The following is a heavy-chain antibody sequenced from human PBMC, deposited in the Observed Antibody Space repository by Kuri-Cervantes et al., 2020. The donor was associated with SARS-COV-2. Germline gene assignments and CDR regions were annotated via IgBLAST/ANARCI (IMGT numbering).Heavy chain of an antibody. Sequence: GESLKISCAASGFTVSSNEMSWVRQAPGKGLEWVSAISGSGGSTYYADSVKGRFTISRDNSKNTLYLQMNSLRAEDTAVYYCAKDGSSGWEDFDYWGQGTLVTVSS. V-gene: IGHV3-23*01. CDR2: ISGSGGST. CDR3: AKDGSSGWEDFDY. D-gene: IGHD6-19*01. CDR1: GFTVSSNE. J-gene: IGHJ4*02.